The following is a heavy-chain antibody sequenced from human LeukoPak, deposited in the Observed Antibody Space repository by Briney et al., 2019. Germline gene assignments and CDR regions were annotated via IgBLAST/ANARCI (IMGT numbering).Heavy chain of an antibody. CDR3: ARESRDTAWSLDL. J-gene: IGHJ4*02. V-gene: IGHV1-2*02. CDR1: GYTFTGYY. Sequence: ASVKVSCKASGYTFTGYYKHWVRQAPGQGLEWMGWINPNSGGTNYAQKFQGRVTMTRDTSINTVYMELSSLGSDDTAVYYCARESRDTAWSLDLWGQGTLVTVSS. D-gene: IGHD1-1*01. CDR2: INPNSGGT.